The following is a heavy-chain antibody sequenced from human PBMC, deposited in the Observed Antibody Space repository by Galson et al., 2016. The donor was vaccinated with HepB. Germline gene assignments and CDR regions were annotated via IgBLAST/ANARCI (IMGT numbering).Heavy chain of an antibody. J-gene: IGHJ5*02. CDR1: GFTFNNHA. CDR3: ARDYVTTATRWFGP. Sequence: SLRLSCAASGFTFNNHAMHWVRQAPGKGLEWVAAIWDDGTNKYYADSVKGRFTISRDNSKNTLYLQMNSLRAEDTAVYYCARDYVTTATRWFGPWGQGTLVTVSS. CDR2: IWDDGTNK. D-gene: IGHD1-1*01. V-gene: IGHV3-33*08.